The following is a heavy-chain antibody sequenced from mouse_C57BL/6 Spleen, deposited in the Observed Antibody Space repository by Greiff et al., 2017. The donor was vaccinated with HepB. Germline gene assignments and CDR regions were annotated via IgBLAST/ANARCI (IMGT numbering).Heavy chain of an antibody. V-gene: IGHV1-39*01. Sequence: VHVKQSGPELVKPGASVKISCKASGYSFTDYNMNWVKQSNGKSLEWIGVINPNYGTTSYNQKFKGKATLTVDQSSSTAYMQLNSLTSEDSAVYYCARSRGELLYYYAMDYWGQGTSVTVSS. CDR1: GYSFTDYN. J-gene: IGHJ4*01. CDR3: ARSRGELLYYYAMDY. CDR2: INPNYGTT. D-gene: IGHD6-5*01.